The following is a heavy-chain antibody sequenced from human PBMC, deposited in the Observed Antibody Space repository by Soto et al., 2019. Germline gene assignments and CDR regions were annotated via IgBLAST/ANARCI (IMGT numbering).Heavy chain of an antibody. CDR3: TYSTNRYYYYGMDV. Sequence: PGGSLRLSCAASGFTFSSYAMSWVRQAPGKGLEWVSAISGSGGSTYYADSVKGRFTISRDNFKNTLYLQMNSLRAEDTAVYYCTYSTNRYYYYGMDVWGQGTTVTVSS. CDR2: ISGSGGST. CDR1: GFTFSSYA. D-gene: IGHD6-13*01. J-gene: IGHJ6*02. V-gene: IGHV3-23*01.